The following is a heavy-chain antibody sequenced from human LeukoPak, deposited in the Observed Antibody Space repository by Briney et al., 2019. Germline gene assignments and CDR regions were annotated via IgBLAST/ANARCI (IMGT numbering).Heavy chain of an antibody. V-gene: IGHV4-59*11. D-gene: IGHD4-23*01. Sequence: KTSETLSLTCTVSGGSISSHYWSWIRQPPGKGLEWIGYIYYSGSTNYNPSLKSRVTMSVDTSKNQFSLKLSSVTAADTAVYYCARENGYGGNLMNWGQGTLVTVSS. CDR3: ARENGYGGNLMN. J-gene: IGHJ4*02. CDR1: GGSISSHY. CDR2: IYYSGST.